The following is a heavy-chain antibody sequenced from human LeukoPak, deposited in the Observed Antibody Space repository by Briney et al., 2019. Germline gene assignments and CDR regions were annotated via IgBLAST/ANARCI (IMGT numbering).Heavy chain of an antibody. Sequence: SETLSLTCTVSGGSISTYYWSWIRQPPGKGLEYIGYVYHSGSTNYNPSLKSRATISVDTSKNQFSLRLTSVTAADSAVYYCARGGIDWTGSSPYCFDYWGQGTLVTVSS. D-gene: IGHD3/OR15-3a*01. CDR3: ARGGIDWTGSSPYCFDY. CDR1: GGSISTYY. V-gene: IGHV4-59*01. CDR2: VYHSGST. J-gene: IGHJ4*02.